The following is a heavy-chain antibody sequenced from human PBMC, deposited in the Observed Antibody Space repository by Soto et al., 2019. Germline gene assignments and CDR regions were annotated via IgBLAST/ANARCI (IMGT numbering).Heavy chain of an antibody. V-gene: IGHV1-18*01. CDR1: GYSFTSHG. D-gene: IGHD5-12*01. CDR3: ARDPNIVTTIRVRYYYYGMDV. Sequence: ASVKVSCKASGYSFTSHGINWVRQAPGQGLEWMGWISPNNGNRKSVQKVQGRVTMTTDTSTRTAYMELSSLRAEDTAVYYCARDPNIVTTIRVRYYYYGMDVWGQGTTVTVSS. CDR2: ISPNNGNR. J-gene: IGHJ6*02.